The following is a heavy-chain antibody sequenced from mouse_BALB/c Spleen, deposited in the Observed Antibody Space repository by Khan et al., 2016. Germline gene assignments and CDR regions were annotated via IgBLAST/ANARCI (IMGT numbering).Heavy chain of an antibody. J-gene: IGHJ2*01. CDR2: IDPYNGGT. Sequence: VQLQQSGPELVKPGASVKVSCKASGYAFTSYNMYWVKQSHGKSLEWIGYIDPYNGGTSYSQKFKGKATLTVDKSSSTAYLHLNSLTSEDSAVYYWEREGNTTVVAKGLDDWGQGTTLTVSS. D-gene: IGHD1-1*01. CDR1: GYAFTSYN. V-gene: IGHV1S135*01. CDR3: EREGNTTVVAKGLDD.